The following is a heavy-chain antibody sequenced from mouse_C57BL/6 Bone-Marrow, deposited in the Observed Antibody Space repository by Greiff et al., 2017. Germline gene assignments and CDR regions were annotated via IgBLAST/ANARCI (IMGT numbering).Heavy chain of an antibody. J-gene: IGHJ4*01. CDR3: AREYDGYYYAMDY. CDR2: ISGGGGNT. D-gene: IGHD2-3*01. CDR1: GFTFSSYT. V-gene: IGHV5-9*01. Sequence: EVQLVESGGGLVKPGGSLKLSCAASGFTFSSYTMSWVRQTPEKRLEWVATISGGGGNTYYPDSVKGRFSISRDNAKHTLYLQMSSLRSEDTALYYCAREYDGYYYAMDYWGQGTSVTVSS.